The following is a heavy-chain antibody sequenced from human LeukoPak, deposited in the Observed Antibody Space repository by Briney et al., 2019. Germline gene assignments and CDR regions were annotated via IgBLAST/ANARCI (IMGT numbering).Heavy chain of an antibody. Sequence: SGPTLLNPTQTLTLTCTFSGFSLSTSGVGVGWIRQPPGKALEWLALIYWNDDTRYSPSLKSRLTITKDTSKNQVVLTMTNMDPVDTATYYCTRQAPPSWYFSDIAGNYGNWFDSWGQGTLVTVSS. D-gene: IGHD6-13*01. CDR1: GFSLSTSGVG. V-gene: IGHV2-5*01. J-gene: IGHJ5*01. CDR3: TRQAPPSWYFSDIAGNYGNWFDS. CDR2: IYWNDDT.